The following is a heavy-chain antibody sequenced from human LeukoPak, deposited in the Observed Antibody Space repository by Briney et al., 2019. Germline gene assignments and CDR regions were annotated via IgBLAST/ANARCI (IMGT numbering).Heavy chain of an antibody. D-gene: IGHD2-15*01. CDR3: ARLGYCSGGSCYLDWFDP. J-gene: IGHJ5*02. CDR1: GGSISSYY. V-gene: IGHV4-59*01. CDR2: IYYSGST. Sequence: SETLSLTCTVSGGSISSYYWRWIRQPPGKGLEWIGYIYYSGSTNYNPSLKSRVTISVDTSKNQFSLKLSSVTAADTAVYYCARLGYCSGGSCYLDWFDPWGQGTLVTVSS.